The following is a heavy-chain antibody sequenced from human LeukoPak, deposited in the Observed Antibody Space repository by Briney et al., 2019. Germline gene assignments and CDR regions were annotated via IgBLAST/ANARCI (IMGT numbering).Heavy chain of an antibody. V-gene: IGHV4-34*01. Sequence: SETLSLTCAVYGGSFSGYYWSWIRQPPGKGLEWIGEINHSGSTSYNPSLKSRVTISVGTSKNQFSLKLSSVTAADTAVYYCARDHCSSTSCYRSGYYGMDVWGQGTTVTVSS. J-gene: IGHJ6*02. D-gene: IGHD2-2*01. CDR2: INHSGST. CDR1: GGSFSGYY. CDR3: ARDHCSSTSCYRSGYYGMDV.